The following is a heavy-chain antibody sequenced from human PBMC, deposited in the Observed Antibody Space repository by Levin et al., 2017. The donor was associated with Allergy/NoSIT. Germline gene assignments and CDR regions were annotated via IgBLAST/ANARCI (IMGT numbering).Heavy chain of an antibody. D-gene: IGHD3-22*01. J-gene: IGHJ3*02. CDR3: TYSSGASDAFDI. Sequence: SVKVSCKASGGTFSSYAISWVRQAPGQGLEWMGGIIPIFGTANYAQKFQGRVTITADESTSTAYMELSSLRSEDTAVYYCTYSSGASDAFDIWGQGTMVTVSS. CDR2: IIPIFGTA. V-gene: IGHV1-69*13. CDR1: GGTFSSYA.